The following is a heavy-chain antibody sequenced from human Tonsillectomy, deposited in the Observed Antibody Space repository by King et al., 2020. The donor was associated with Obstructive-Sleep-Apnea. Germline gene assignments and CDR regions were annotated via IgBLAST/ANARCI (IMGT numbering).Heavy chain of an antibody. Sequence: QLVQSGGGVVQPGRSLRLSCSASGFTFSSYAMHWVRQAPGKGLEWVAVISFDGSNKYYADSVKGRFTISRDNSKNTTYLQMNSLSTEDTAVYYCARLGIAAAGTWLYYFDYWGQGTLVTVSS. CDR3: ARLGIAAAGTWLYYFDY. D-gene: IGHD6-13*01. V-gene: IGHV3-30*04. CDR1: GFTFSSYA. CDR2: ISFDGSNK. J-gene: IGHJ4*02.